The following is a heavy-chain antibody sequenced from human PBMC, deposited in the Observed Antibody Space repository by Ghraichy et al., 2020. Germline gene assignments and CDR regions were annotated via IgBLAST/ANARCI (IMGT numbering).Heavy chain of an antibody. CDR3: AEAAAGTRGYYYGMDV. J-gene: IGHJ6*02. V-gene: IGHV4-4*02. D-gene: IGHD6-13*01. Sequence: SETLSLTCAVSGGSISSSNWWSWVRQPPGKGLEWIGEIYHSGSTNYNPSLKSRVTISVDKSKNQFSLKLSSVTAADTAVYYCAEAAAGTRGYYYGMDVWGQGTTVTVS. CDR2: IYHSGST. CDR1: GGSISSSNW.